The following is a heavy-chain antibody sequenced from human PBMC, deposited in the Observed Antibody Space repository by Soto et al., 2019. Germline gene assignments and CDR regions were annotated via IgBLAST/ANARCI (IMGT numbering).Heavy chain of an antibody. CDR2: IYYSGST. D-gene: IGHD4-17*01. CDR3: AGSQWGDYYSFDP. V-gene: IGHV4-39*01. Sequence: PSETLSLTCTVSGGSISSSSYYWGWIRQPPGKGLEWIGSIYYSGSTYYNPSLKSRVTISVDTSKNQFSLKLSSVTAAGTAVYYCAGSQWGDYYSFDPWGQGALVTVSS. J-gene: IGHJ5*02. CDR1: GGSISSSSYY.